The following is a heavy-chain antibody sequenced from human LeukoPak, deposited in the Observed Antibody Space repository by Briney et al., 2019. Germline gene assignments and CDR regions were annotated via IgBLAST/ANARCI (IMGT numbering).Heavy chain of an antibody. CDR2: INHSGST. J-gene: IGHJ4*02. D-gene: IGHD3-10*01. V-gene: IGHV4-34*01. CDR3: ASRSGLLWFGEFNY. Sequence: SETLSLTCTVSGGSISSYYWSWIRQPPGKGLEWIGEINHSGSTNYNPSLKSRVTISVDTSKNQFSLKLSSVTAADTAVYYCASRSGLLWFGEFNYWGQGTLVTVSS. CDR1: GGSISSYY.